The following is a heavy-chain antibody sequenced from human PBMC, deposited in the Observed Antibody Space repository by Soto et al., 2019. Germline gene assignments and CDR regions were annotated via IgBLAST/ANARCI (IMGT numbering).Heavy chain of an antibody. CDR2: IRSKANSYAT. J-gene: IGHJ6*02. D-gene: IGHD1-26*01. CDR1: GFTFSGSA. Sequence: GGSLRLSCAASGFTFSGSAMHWVRQASGKGLEWVGRIRSKANSYATAYAASVKGRFTISRDDSKNTAYLQMNSLKTEDTAVYYCTRLLDRDGSLDYYYYGMDVWGQGTTVTVSS. CDR3: TRLLDRDGSLDYYYYGMDV. V-gene: IGHV3-73*01.